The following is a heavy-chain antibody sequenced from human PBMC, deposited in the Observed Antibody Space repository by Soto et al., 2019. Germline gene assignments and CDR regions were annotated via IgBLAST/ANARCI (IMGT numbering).Heavy chain of an antibody. CDR2: IYYSGST. CDR1: GGSISSGDYY. J-gene: IGHJ4*02. D-gene: IGHD3-22*01. V-gene: IGHV4-30-4*01. CDR3: ARLQDYYDSSGFDY. Sequence: PSETLSLTCTVSGGSISSGDYYWSWIRQPPGKGLEWIGYIYYSGSTYYNPSLKSRVTISVDTSKNQFSLKLSSVTAADTAVYYCARLQDYYDSSGFDYWGQGTLVTVSS.